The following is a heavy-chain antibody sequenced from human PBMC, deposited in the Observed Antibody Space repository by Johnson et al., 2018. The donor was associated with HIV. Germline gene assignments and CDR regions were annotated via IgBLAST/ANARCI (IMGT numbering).Heavy chain of an antibody. CDR3: ARWLGITIFEVATDAFDI. CDR2: ISSSGGAT. D-gene: IGHD3-3*01. J-gene: IGHJ3*02. Sequence: VQLVESGGGVVQPGGSLRLSCAASGFTFSNYAMTWVRQVPGKGLEWVSAISSSGGATYYAGSVRGRFTVSRENYKNTLYLQMNSLRAEDTALYYCARWLGITIFEVATDAFDIWGHGTMVTVSS. CDR1: GFTFSNYA. V-gene: IGHV3-23*04.